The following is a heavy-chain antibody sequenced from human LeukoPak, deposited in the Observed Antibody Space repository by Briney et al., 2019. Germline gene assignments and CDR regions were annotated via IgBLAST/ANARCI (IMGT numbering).Heavy chain of an antibody. CDR2: ISYDGSNK. CDR3: AKETGSSGWFDY. D-gene: IGHD6-19*01. J-gene: IGHJ4*02. CDR1: GFTFSSYG. V-gene: IGHV3-30*18. Sequence: GGSLRLSCAASGFTFSSYGMHWVRQAPGKGLEWVAVISYDGSNKYYADSVKGRFTISRGNSKNTLYLQMNSLRAEDTAVYYCAKETGSSGWFDYWGQGTLVTVSS.